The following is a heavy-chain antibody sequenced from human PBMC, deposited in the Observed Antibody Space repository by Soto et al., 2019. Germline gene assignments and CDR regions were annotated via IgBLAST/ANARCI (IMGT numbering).Heavy chain of an antibody. V-gene: IGHV1-69*01. D-gene: IGHD6-19*01. CDR2: IIPIFGTA. Sequence: QVQLVQSGAEMKKPGSSVKVSCKASGGTFSSYAISWVRQAPGQGLEWMGGIIPIFGTANYAQKFQGRVTITADESTSTAYMELSSLRSEDTAVYYCARVVAVARQRYWYFDLWGRGTLVTVSS. CDR1: GGTFSSYA. J-gene: IGHJ2*01. CDR3: ARVVAVARQRYWYFDL.